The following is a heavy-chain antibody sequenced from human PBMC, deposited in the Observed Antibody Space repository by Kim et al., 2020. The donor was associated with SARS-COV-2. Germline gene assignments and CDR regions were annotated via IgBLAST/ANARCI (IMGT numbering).Heavy chain of an antibody. D-gene: IGHD3-16*01. J-gene: IGHJ4*02. V-gene: IGHV3-30*18. CDR1: GFTFSSYG. CDR3: AKDFLLGIGRNYFDY. Sequence: GGSLRLSCAASGFTFSSYGMHWVRQAPGKGLEWVAVISYDGSNKYYADSVKGRFTISRDNSKNTLYLQMNSLRAEDTAVYYCAKDFLLGIGRNYFDYWGQGTLVTVSS. CDR2: ISYDGSNK.